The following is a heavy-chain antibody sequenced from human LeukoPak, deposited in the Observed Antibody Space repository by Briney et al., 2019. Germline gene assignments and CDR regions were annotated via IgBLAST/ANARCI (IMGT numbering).Heavy chain of an antibody. V-gene: IGHV3-48*03. CDR2: ISSSGSTI. CDR1: GFTFSSCE. D-gene: IGHD3-16*02. J-gene: IGHJ4*02. Sequence: RPGGSLRLSCAASGFTFSSCEMNWVRQAPGKGLEWVSYISSSGSTIYYADSVKGRFTISRDNAKNSLYLQMNSLRAEDTAVYYCARDSTSYVWGSYRYPYFDYWGQGTLVTVSS. CDR3: ARDSTSYVWGSYRYPYFDY.